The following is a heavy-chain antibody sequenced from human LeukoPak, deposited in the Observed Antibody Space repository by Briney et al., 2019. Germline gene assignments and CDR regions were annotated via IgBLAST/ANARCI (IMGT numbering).Heavy chain of an antibody. V-gene: IGHV3-20*04. J-gene: IGHJ6*03. CDR3: ARDVLLWFGEGYYYMDV. CDR1: GFTFDDYG. Sequence: PGGSLRLSCAASGFTFDDYGMSWVRQAPGKGLEWVSGINWNGGSTGYADSEKGRFTISRDNAKNSLYLQMNSLRAEDTALYYCARDVLLWFGEGYYYMDVWGKGTTVTVSS. CDR2: INWNGGST. D-gene: IGHD3-10*01.